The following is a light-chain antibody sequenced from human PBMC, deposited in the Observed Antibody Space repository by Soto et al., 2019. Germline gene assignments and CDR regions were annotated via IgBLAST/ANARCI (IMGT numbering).Light chain of an antibody. Sequence: QMTQSPSSLSASVGDRVTITCRASQDISNYLAWYQQKPGGAPKLLIYEASTLQSGVPSRFSDSGSGADFTLTISSLQPEDVAIYYCQKYNDAPRTFGQGTKVEIK. CDR1: QDISNY. J-gene: IGKJ1*01. CDR2: EAS. CDR3: QKYNDAPRT. V-gene: IGKV1-27*01.